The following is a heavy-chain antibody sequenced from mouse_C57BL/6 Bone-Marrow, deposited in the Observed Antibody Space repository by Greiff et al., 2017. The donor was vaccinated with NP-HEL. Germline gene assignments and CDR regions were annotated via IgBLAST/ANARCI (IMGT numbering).Heavy chain of an antibody. Sequence: QVQLQQSGAELVRPGTSVKMSCKASGYTFTNYWIGWAKQRPGHGLEWIGDIYPGGGYTNYNEKFTGKATLTADKSSSTAYMQCSSLTSEDSAIYYCARLNYYGSPHYYAMDYWGQGTSGTVSS. D-gene: IGHD1-1*01. CDR1: GYTFTNYW. V-gene: IGHV1-63*01. CDR3: ARLNYYGSPHYYAMDY. CDR2: IYPGGGYT. J-gene: IGHJ4*01.